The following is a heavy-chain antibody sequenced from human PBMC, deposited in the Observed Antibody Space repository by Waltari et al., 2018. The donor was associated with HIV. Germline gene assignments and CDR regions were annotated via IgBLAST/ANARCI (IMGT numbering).Heavy chain of an antibody. Sequence: QVQLVQSGAEVKKPGSSVKVSCMASGGTFSSYAFNWVRQAPGQGLEWMGGIIPSFDTTNYAQKFQGRVRITADESTGTAYMELSSLRSEDTAVYYCARASGDYSFYYAMDVWGQGTTVTVSS. J-gene: IGHJ6*02. CDR3: ARASGDYSFYYAMDV. V-gene: IGHV1-69*01. CDR1: GGTFSSYA. CDR2: IIPSFDTT. D-gene: IGHD2-8*02.